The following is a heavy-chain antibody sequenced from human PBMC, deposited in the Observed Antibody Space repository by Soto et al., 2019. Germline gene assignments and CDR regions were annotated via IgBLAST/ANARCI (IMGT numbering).Heavy chain of an antibody. J-gene: IGHJ4*02. V-gene: IGHV4-4*07. Sequence: LSLTCTVSGGSIISYYWSWIRQPAGKGLEWIGRIYTSGSTNYNPSLKSRVTMSVDTSKNQFSLKLSSVTAADTAVYYCARGELGELSSVLNFDYWGQGTLVTVSS. D-gene: IGHD3-16*02. CDR2: IYTSGST. CDR3: ARGELGELSSVLNFDY. CDR1: GGSIISYY.